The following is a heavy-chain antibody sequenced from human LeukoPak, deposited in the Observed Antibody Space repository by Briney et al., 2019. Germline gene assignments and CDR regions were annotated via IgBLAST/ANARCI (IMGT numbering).Heavy chain of an antibody. CDR3: ARVGTTDAYYYYYYMDV. CDR1: GFTFSDYY. V-gene: IGHV3-11*01. J-gene: IGHJ6*03. CDR2: ISSSGSTI. Sequence: PGGSLRLSCAASGFTFSDYYMSWIRQAPRKGLGWASYISSSGSTIYYADSVKGRFTISRDNAKNSLYLQMNSLRAEDTAVYYCARVGTTDAYYYYYYMDVWGKGTTVTVSS. D-gene: IGHD1-7*01.